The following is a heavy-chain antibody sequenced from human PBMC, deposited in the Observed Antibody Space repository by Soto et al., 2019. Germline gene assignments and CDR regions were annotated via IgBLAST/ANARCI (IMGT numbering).Heavy chain of an antibody. CDR1: GFTFSSYA. J-gene: IGHJ6*03. CDR3: AKGHCTNGVCYYYFYYYIDV. D-gene: IGHD2-8*01. CDR2: ISGSGGST. V-gene: IGHV3-23*01. Sequence: GGSLRLSCAASGFTFSSYAMSWVRQAPGQGLEWVSAISGSGGSTYYADSVKGRFTISRDNSKNTLYLQMNSLRAEDTAVYYCAKGHCTNGVCYYYFYYYIDVWGKGTTVTVSS.